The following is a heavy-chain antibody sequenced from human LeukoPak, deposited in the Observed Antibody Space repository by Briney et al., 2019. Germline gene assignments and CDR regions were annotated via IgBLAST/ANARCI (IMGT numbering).Heavy chain of an antibody. CDR1: GYTLTELS. CDR3: ATSGLGLVGTNAFDI. V-gene: IGHV1-24*01. D-gene: IGHD2-8*01. CDR2: FDPEDGET. J-gene: IGHJ3*02. Sequence: ASVTVSCTVSGYTLTELSMHWVRQAPGKGLEWMGGFDPEDGETIYAQKFQGRVTMTEDTSTDTAYMELSSLRSEDTAVYYCATSGLGLVGTNAFDIWGQGTMVTVSS.